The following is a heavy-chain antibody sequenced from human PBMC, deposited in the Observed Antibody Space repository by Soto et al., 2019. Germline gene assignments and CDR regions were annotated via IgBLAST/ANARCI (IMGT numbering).Heavy chain of an antibody. CDR3: ASSYGSGYRAFDY. J-gene: IGHJ4*02. D-gene: IGHD3-10*01. Sequence: QVQLVQSGAEVKRPGSSVKVSCKASGDTFTFYPINWVRQAPGLGLEWMGRINPILSMSNYAQRFQGRVTMTADKSTSTAYMELSSLRSEDTAIYYCASSYGSGYRAFDYWGQGALVTVSS. CDR1: GDTFTFYP. CDR2: INPILSMS. V-gene: IGHV1-69*02.